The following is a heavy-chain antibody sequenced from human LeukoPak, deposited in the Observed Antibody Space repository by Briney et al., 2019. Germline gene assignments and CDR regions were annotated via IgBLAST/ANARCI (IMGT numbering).Heavy chain of an antibody. CDR1: GFTFSDYY. Sequence: GGSLRLSCAASGFTFSDYYMSWIRQAPGKGLEWVSYISSSGSTIYYADSVKGRFTISRDNAKNSLYLQMNSLRAEDTAVYYCARPTDPSYYYYYYMDVWGKGTTITVSS. J-gene: IGHJ6*03. CDR2: ISSSGSTI. CDR3: ARPTDPSYYYYYYMDV. V-gene: IGHV3-11*04.